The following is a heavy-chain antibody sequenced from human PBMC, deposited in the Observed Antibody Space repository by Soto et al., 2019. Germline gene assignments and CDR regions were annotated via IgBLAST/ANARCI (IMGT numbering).Heavy chain of an antibody. CDR3: ARGDIVVVVAATHYYYGMDV. V-gene: IGHV1-69*13. J-gene: IGHJ6*02. CDR1: GGTFSSYA. CDR2: IIPIFGTA. Sequence: GASVKVSCKASGGTFSSYAISWVRQAPGQGLEWMGGIIPIFGTANYAQKFQGRVTITADESTSTVYMELSSLRSEDTAVYYCARGDIVVVVAATHYYYGMDVWGQGTTVTVSS. D-gene: IGHD2-15*01.